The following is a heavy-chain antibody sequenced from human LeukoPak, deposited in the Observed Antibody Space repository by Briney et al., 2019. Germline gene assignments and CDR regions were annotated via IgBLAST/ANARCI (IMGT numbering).Heavy chain of an antibody. V-gene: IGHV3-7*01. Sequence: GGSLRLSCAASGFPFSSYWMSWVRQAPEKGLEWVANIKQDGSDKYYVDSVKGRFSISRDNAKNSLYLQLNSLRADDTAVYYCARLTGTTGFDYWGQGTLATVSS. CDR1: GFPFSSYW. J-gene: IGHJ4*02. D-gene: IGHD1-1*01. CDR2: IKQDGSDK. CDR3: ARLTGTTGFDY.